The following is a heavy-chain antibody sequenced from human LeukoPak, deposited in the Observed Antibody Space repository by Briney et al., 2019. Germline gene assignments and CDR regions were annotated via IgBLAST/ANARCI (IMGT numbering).Heavy chain of an antibody. D-gene: IGHD3-10*01. Sequence: GQSLTLAWAAAGFTFDDCAMRWVRQAAGKWLEWVALISGERDRTYYAVSVKARFPISRDHAKNPLYLQMNSLRAEDTRLYYCARDGWGRKDYGSETDHPWGQGPLVPVPS. CDR3: ARDGWGRKDYGSETDHP. J-gene: IGHJ5*02. CDR2: ISGERDRT. CDR1: GFTFDDCA. V-gene: IGHV3-43*02.